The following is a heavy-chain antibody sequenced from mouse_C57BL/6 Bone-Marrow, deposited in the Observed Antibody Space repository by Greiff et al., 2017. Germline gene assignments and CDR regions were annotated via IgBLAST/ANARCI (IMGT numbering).Heavy chain of an antibody. CDR3: ARLAMDY. Sequence: VQLQQSGAELARPGASEKLSCKASGYTFTSYGISWVKQRTGQGLEWIGEIYPRSGNTYYNEKFKGKDTLTADKSSSTAYMELRSLTSEDSAVYFCARLAMDYWGQGTSVTVSS. J-gene: IGHJ4*01. V-gene: IGHV1-81*01. CDR2: IYPRSGNT. CDR1: GYTFTSYG.